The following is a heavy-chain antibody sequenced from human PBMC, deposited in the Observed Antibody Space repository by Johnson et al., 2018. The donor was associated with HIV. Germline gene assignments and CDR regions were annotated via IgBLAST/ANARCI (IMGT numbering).Heavy chain of an antibody. CDR1: GFNVISNY. CDR3: AKDPPGS. V-gene: IGHV3-53*01. D-gene: IGHD1-26*01. Sequence: VQLVESGGGLIQRGGSLRLSSPASGFNVISNYMSWVRQAPGKGLEWVSLIYTGGRTYYADSVKGRFTISSDNAKNSLYLQMNSLRPEDTALYYCAKDPPGSWGQGTMVTVSS. CDR2: IYTGGRT. J-gene: IGHJ3*01.